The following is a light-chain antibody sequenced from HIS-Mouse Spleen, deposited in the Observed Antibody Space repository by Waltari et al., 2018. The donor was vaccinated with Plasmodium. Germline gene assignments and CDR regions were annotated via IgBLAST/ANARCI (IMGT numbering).Light chain of an antibody. CDR1: QSFSSY. Sequence: EIVLAQSPATLSLSPGRRATLSGRASQSFSSYSAWYQQTPGQAPRLLIYDASNRATGIPARFSGSGSGTDFTLTISSLEPEDFAVYYCQQRSNWPSLTFGGGTKVEIK. J-gene: IGKJ4*01. V-gene: IGKV3-11*01. CDR3: QQRSNWPSLT. CDR2: DAS.